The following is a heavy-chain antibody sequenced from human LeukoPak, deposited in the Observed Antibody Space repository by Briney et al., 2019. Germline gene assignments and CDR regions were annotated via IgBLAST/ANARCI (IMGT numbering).Heavy chain of an antibody. V-gene: IGHV3-23*01. D-gene: IGHD3-10*01. Sequence: GGSLRLSCAASGFTFDDYGMSWVRQAPGKGLEWVSAISGSGGSTYYADSVKGRFTISRDNSKNTLYLQMNSLRAEDTAVYYCARVGIGSGSYYTLLFDYWGQGTLVTVSS. CDR2: ISGSGGST. CDR1: GFTFDDYG. J-gene: IGHJ4*02. CDR3: ARVGIGSGSYYTLLFDY.